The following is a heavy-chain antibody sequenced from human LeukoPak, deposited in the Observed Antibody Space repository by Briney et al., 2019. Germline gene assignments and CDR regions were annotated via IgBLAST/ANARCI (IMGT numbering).Heavy chain of an antibody. Sequence: PGGSLRLSCAASGFTFSSYGMHWVRQAPGKGLEWVAVIWYDGSNKYYADSVKGRFTISRNNSKNTLYLQMNSLRAEDTAVYYCASGYSGYDYPPSFDYWGQGTLVTVSS. CDR2: IWYDGSNK. J-gene: IGHJ4*02. V-gene: IGHV3-33*08. CDR3: ASGYSGYDYPPSFDY. CDR1: GFTFSSYG. D-gene: IGHD5-12*01.